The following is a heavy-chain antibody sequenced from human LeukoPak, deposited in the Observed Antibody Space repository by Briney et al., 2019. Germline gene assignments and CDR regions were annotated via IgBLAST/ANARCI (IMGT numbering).Heavy chain of an antibody. CDR3: ARGDTAVAGTILDY. Sequence: GGSLRLSCTTSGFAFGVYAVSWVRQAPGKGLEWVGVIRTKAYGGTTEYATSVKGRFTISRDDSKGIAYLQLNSLKTEDTAVYYCARGDTAVAGTILDYWGQGTLVTVSS. CDR1: GFAFGVYA. V-gene: IGHV3-49*04. D-gene: IGHD6-19*01. J-gene: IGHJ4*02. CDR2: IRTKAYGGTT.